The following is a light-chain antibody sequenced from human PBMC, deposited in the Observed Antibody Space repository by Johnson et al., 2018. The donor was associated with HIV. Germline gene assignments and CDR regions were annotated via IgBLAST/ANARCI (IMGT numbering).Light chain of an antibody. Sequence: QSVLTQPPSVSAAPGQKVTISCSGTNSNIGTYYVSWYQQLPGTAPKLLIYYNNKRPSGIPYRFSGSKSGTSATLGITGLQTGDEADYYCGTWDSSLSAGGVFGTGTKVTVL. V-gene: IGLV1-51*01. J-gene: IGLJ1*01. CDR2: YNN. CDR3: GTWDSSLSAGGV. CDR1: NSNIGTYY.